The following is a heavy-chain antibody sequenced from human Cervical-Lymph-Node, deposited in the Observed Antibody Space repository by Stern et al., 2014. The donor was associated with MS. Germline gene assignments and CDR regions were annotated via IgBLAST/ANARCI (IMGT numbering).Heavy chain of an antibody. CDR1: GFSLSTTGMC. D-gene: IGHD2-21*01. CDR3: VRAREGYYFDY. CDR2: LDWDGEK. V-gene: IGHV2-70*01. Sequence: QVTLRESGPALVKPTQTLTLTCTFSGFSLSTTGMCLSWIRQPPWKALEWLALLDWDGEKYYSPALKTRLTISKDPSKNQVVLTMTNMAPLDTATYFCVRAREGYYFDYWGQGIPVTVSS. J-gene: IGHJ4*02.